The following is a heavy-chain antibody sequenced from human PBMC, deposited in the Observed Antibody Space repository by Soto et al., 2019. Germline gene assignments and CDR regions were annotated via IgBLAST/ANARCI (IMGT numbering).Heavy chain of an antibody. V-gene: IGHV1-69*12. J-gene: IGHJ2*01. Sequence: QVQLVQSGAEVKKPGSSVKVSCKASGGTFSSYAISWVRQAPGQGLEWMGGIIPIFGTANYAQKFQGRVTMTADEATCTACMELSSQRSEDTAVYYCARTGGIAAASPVGWYFDLWGRGTLVTVSS. CDR2: IIPIFGTA. D-gene: IGHD6-13*01. CDR3: ARTGGIAAASPVGWYFDL. CDR1: GGTFSSYA.